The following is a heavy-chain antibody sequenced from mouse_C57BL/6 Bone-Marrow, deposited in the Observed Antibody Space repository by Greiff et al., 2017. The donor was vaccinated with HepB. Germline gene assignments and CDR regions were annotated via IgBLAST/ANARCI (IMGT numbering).Heavy chain of an antibody. CDR1: GYSITSGYY. Sequence: EVKLMESGPGLVKPSQSLSLTCSVTGYSITSGYYWTWIRQFPGNKLEWMGYISYDGSNNYNPSLKNRISITRDTSKNQFFLKLNSVTTEDTATYYCARRGFSYAMDYWGQGTSVTVSS. CDR2: ISYDGSN. CDR3: ARRGFSYAMDY. J-gene: IGHJ4*01. V-gene: IGHV3-6*01.